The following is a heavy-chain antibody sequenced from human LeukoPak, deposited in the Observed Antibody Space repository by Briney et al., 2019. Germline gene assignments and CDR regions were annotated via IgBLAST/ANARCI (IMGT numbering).Heavy chain of an antibody. D-gene: IGHD5-18*01. CDR1: GYVFTGYS. V-gene: IGHV1-2*06. Sequence: ASVKVSCKVSGYVFTGYSLHWVRQALGQGLEWMGRINPNTGGTDYAQNFQDRVTMTRDTSISTAYVEVSRLTSDDAAVYYCARDIGYSYGPAYYYYGMDVWGQGTTVTVSS. J-gene: IGHJ6*02. CDR2: INPNTGGT. CDR3: ARDIGYSYGPAYYYYGMDV.